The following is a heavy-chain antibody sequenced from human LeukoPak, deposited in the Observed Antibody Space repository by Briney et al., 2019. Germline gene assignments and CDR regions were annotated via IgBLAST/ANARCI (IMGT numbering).Heavy chain of an antibody. Sequence: PSETLSLTCTVSGGSISSYYWSWIRQPPGKGLEWIGYIYYSGSTYYNPSLKSRVTISVDTSKNQFSLKLSSVTAADTAVYYCARVFYDFWSGYANWFDPWGQGTLVTVSS. CDR1: GGSISSYY. CDR3: ARVFYDFWSGYANWFDP. J-gene: IGHJ5*02. V-gene: IGHV4-59*04. CDR2: IYYSGST. D-gene: IGHD3-3*01.